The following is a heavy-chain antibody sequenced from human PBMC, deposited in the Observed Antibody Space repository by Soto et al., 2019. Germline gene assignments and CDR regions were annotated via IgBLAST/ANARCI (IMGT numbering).Heavy chain of an antibody. CDR3: ARQETYQQEFDP. CDR2: IYYSGST. CDR1: GGSISSGGYY. Sequence: QVQLQESGPGLVKPSQTLSLTCTVSGGSISSGGYYWSWIRQHPGKGLEWIGYIYYSGSTYYNPSLKSRGTISVDTSKNQVTLKLGSVTAAYTAVYYCARQETYQQEFDPWGQGTLVTVSS. J-gene: IGHJ5*02. D-gene: IGHD2-2*01. V-gene: IGHV4-31*03.